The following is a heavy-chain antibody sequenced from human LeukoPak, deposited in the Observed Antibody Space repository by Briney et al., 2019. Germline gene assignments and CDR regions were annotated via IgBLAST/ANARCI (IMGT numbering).Heavy chain of an antibody. CDR1: GFTFNIYW. CDR2: ISNDARVT. D-gene: IGHD3-22*01. V-gene: IGHV3-74*01. CDR3: ANGGTYSSGP. J-gene: IGHJ5*02. Sequence: GGSLRLSCGASGFTFNIYWMHWVRQAPGKGLEWISYISNDARVTEYADSVKGRFTISRDNAKNSLFLQINSLRAEDTAVYYCANGGTYSSGPWGQGTLVTVSS.